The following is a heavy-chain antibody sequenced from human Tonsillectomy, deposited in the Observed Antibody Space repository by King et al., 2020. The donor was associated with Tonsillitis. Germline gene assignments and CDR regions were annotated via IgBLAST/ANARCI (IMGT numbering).Heavy chain of an antibody. J-gene: IGHJ6*03. D-gene: IGHD3-10*01. V-gene: IGHV5-10-1*03. CDR2: IDPSDSYS. CDR1: GYSFTSYW. Sequence: VQLVESGAEVKKPGESLRISCKGSGYSFTSYWITWVRQMPGKGREWMGRIDPSDSYSDYSPSFHGHVTIAAVTSISTAYLQWSSLKASDTAMYYGARLSYSGSGGYYYYMDVWGKGTTVTVSS. CDR3: ARLSYSGSGGYYYYMDV.